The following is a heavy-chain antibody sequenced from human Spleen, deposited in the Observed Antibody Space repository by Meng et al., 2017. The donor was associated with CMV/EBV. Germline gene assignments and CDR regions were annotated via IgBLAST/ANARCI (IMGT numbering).Heavy chain of an antibody. J-gene: IGHJ4*02. Sequence: GGSLRLSCATSGFTFRVYGLHWVRQAPGKGLEWVAFIRYDATNKYYADSVKGRFTISRDNSKNTLYLQMNSLRAEDTAVYYCATVTTDYWGQGTLVTVSS. V-gene: IGHV3-30*02. CDR1: GFTFRVYG. CDR2: IRYDATNK. D-gene: IGHD4-17*01. CDR3: ATVTTDY.